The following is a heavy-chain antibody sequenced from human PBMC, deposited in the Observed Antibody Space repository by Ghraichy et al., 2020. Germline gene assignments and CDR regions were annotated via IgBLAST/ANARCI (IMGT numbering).Heavy chain of an antibody. CDR2: INHSGST. Sequence: SETLSLTCAVYGGSFSGYYWSWIRQPPGKGLEWIGEINHSGSTNYNPSLKSRVTISVDTSKNQFSLKLSSVTAADTAVYYCARGRYYDFWSGWGYYYYYMDVWGKGTTVTVSS. D-gene: IGHD3-3*01. J-gene: IGHJ6*03. CDR1: GGSFSGYY. CDR3: ARGRYYDFWSGWGYYYYYMDV. V-gene: IGHV4-34*01.